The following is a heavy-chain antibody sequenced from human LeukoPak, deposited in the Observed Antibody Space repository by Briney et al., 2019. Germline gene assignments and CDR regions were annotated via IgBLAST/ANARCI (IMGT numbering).Heavy chain of an antibody. V-gene: IGHV1-2*02. J-gene: IGHJ4*02. Sequence: EASVKVSCKASGYTFTGYYMHWVRQAPGQGLEWRGWINPNSGGTNYAQKFQGRVTMTRDTSISTAYMELSRLRSDDTAVYYCARELANIVVVVAATTAFDYWGQGTLVTVSS. CDR2: INPNSGGT. D-gene: IGHD2-15*01. CDR1: GYTFTGYY. CDR3: ARELANIVVVVAATTAFDY.